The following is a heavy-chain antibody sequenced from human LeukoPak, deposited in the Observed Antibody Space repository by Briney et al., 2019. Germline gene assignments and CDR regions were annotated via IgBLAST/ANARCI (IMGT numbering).Heavy chain of an antibody. J-gene: IGHJ4*02. CDR1: GFTFSSYS. V-gene: IGHV3-48*04. Sequence: GGSLRLSCAASGFTFSSYSMNWVRQAPGKGLEWVSYISSSSSTIYYADSVKGRFTISRDNAKNSLYLQMNSLRAEDTAVYYCAKVTVGYCSSTSCYSPFDYWGQGTLVTVSS. CDR2: ISSSSSTI. CDR3: AKVTVGYCSSTSCYSPFDY. D-gene: IGHD2-2*01.